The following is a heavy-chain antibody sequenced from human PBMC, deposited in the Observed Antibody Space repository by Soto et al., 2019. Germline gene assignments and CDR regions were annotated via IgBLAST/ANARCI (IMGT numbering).Heavy chain of an antibody. V-gene: IGHV3-23*01. D-gene: IGHD3-22*01. CDR3: AATYYYDGSLIY. J-gene: IGHJ4*02. Sequence: GCLRICCAACRVTVSSYAMGWVRKAPGKGLEWVSAISGSGGSTYYADSVKGRFTISRDNSKDTLYLQMNSLRAEDTAVYYCAATYYYDGSLIYWGQGTLVTVSS. CDR1: RVTVSSYA. CDR2: ISGSGGST.